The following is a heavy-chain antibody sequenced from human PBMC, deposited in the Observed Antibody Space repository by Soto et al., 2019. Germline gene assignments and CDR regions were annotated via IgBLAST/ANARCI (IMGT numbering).Heavy chain of an antibody. D-gene: IGHD2-15*01. CDR3: ASVKGAIVVVVAATRIDY. V-gene: IGHV4-39*01. J-gene: IGHJ4*02. CDR2: IYYSGST. Sequence: TLSLTCTVSGGSISSSSYYWGWIRQPPGKGLEWIGSIYYSGSTYYNPSLKSRVTISVDTSKNQFSLKLSSVTAADTAVYYCASVKGAIVVVVAATRIDYWGQGTLVTVSS. CDR1: GGSISSSSYY.